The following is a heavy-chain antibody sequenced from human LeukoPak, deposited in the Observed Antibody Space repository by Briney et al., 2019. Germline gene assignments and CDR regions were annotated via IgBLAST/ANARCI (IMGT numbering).Heavy chain of an antibody. CDR2: IKQDGSEK. Sequence: GGSLRLSCAASGFTFSSYWMSWVRQAPGKGLEWVANIKQDGSEKYYVDSVKGRFTISRDNAKNPLYLQMNSLRAEDTAVYYCARVSLGGYSGYGASNFDYWGQGTLVTVSS. CDR3: ARVSLGGYSGYGASNFDY. CDR1: GFTFSSYW. D-gene: IGHD5-12*01. J-gene: IGHJ4*02. V-gene: IGHV3-7*01.